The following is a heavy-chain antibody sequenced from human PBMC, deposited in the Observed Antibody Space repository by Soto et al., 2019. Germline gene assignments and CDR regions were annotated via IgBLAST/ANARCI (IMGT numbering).Heavy chain of an antibody. CDR3: ARLPYSSSPRAGMDV. D-gene: IGHD6-6*01. Sequence: SETLSLTCTVAGGTISSYYWSWIRQPTGKGLEWIGYIYYSGSTNYNPSLKSRVTISVDTSKNQFSLKLSSVTAADTAVYYCARLPYSSSPRAGMDVWGQGTTVTVSS. J-gene: IGHJ6*02. CDR2: IYYSGST. V-gene: IGHV4-59*01. CDR1: GGTISSYY.